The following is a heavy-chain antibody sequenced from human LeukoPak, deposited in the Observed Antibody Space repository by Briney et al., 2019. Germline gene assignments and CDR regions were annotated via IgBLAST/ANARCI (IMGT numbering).Heavy chain of an antibody. CDR1: GFTFSSYA. D-gene: IGHD4-17*01. V-gene: IGHV3-30-3*01. CDR3: ARDGTTVNYATFLDY. Sequence: GGSLRLSCAASGFTFSSYAMHWVRQAPGKGPEWVAVISYDGSNKYYADSVKGRFTISRDNSKNTLYLQMNSLRAEDTAVYYCARDGTTVNYATFLDYWGQGTLVTVST. J-gene: IGHJ4*02. CDR2: ISYDGSNK.